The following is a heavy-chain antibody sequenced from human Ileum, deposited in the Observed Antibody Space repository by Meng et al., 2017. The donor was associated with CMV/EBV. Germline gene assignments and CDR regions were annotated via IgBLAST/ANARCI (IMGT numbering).Heavy chain of an antibody. D-gene: IGHD3-3*01. CDR3: ARVEGDLWSGYKKYYLDY. CDR2: IYYSGST. CDR1: ISSGGQY. J-gene: IGHJ4*02. V-gene: IGHV4-31*02. Sequence: ISSGGQYWSWIRQHPGKGLEWIGYIYYSGSTHYNPSLKSRATISVDTSRNQFFLKLRSVTAADTAVYYCARVEGDLWSGYKKYYLDYWGQGTLVTVSS.